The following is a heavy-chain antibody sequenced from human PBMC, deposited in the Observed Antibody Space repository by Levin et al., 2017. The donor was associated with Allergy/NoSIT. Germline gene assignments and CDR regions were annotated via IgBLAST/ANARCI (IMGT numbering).Heavy chain of an antibody. Sequence: GESLKISCAASGFTFSSYATSWVRQAPGKGLEWVSAISGSGGSTYYADSVKGRFTISRDNSKNTLYLQMNSLRAEDTAVYYCAKDSFGVAIDYLDYWGQGTLVIVSS. CDR3: AKDSFGVAIDYLDY. CDR1: GFTFSSYA. J-gene: IGHJ4*02. V-gene: IGHV3-23*01. CDR2: ISGSGGST. D-gene: IGHD3-16*02.